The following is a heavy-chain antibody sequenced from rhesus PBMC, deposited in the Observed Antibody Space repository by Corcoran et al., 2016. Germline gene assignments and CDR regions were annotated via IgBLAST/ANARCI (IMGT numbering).Heavy chain of an antibody. V-gene: IGHV4S7*01. J-gene: IGHJ6*01. CDR1: GGSISRGYD. Sequence: QVQLQESGPAVVKPSETLSLTCAVSGGSISRGYDWSWIRQSPGEGLGWIGYIHGSSGSTNYNPSLKSRVTISKDTSKNQFSLKLSSMTTADTAVYYCARKGHSSGWQNYGLDSWGQGVVVTVSS. CDR3: ARKGHSSGWQNYGLDS. CDR2: IHGSSGST. D-gene: IGHD6-31*01.